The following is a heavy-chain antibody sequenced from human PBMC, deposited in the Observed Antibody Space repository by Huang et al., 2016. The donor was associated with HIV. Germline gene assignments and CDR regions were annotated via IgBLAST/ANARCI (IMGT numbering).Heavy chain of an antibody. J-gene: IGHJ3*02. CDR3: ARAKDTWDAYDI. CDR2: ISNDGSNN. V-gene: IGHV3-30-3*01. CDR1: GFPFNNHA. Sequence: QVQLVESGGGVVQPGRSLRLSCAASGFPFNNHAMHWVRQAPGKVMDWVAVISNDGSNNYYADSVKGRFTISRDRSKSTLFLHMTSLRTEDTAVYYCARAKDTWDAYDIWGQGTMVIVSS. D-gene: IGHD5-18*01.